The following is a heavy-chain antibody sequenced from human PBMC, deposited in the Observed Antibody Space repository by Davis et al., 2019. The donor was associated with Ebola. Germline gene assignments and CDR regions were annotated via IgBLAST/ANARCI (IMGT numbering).Heavy chain of an antibody. CDR2: ISSSSNYK. CDR1: GASISRGDYY. Sequence: ETLSLTCTVSGASISRGDYYWIWVRQAPGKGLEWVSTISSSSNYKYYAESVKGRFTISRDNANNSLTLQMNSLGAEDTAVYYCARGRRLLADAFHIWGQGTMVTASS. V-gene: IGHV3-21*01. D-gene: IGHD2-8*02. CDR3: ARGRRLLADAFHI. J-gene: IGHJ3*02.